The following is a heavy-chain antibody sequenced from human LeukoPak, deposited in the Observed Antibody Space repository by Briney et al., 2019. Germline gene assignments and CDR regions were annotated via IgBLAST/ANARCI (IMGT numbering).Heavy chain of an antibody. J-gene: IGHJ5*02. CDR2: VNESGGT. D-gene: IGHD4/OR15-4a*01. CDR3: ARGQGATVPQVCKNWFDP. V-gene: IGHV4-34*01. Sequence: SETLSLTCAVYIDSFSNYHWNWIRQTPAKGMEWIGEVNESGGTNISPSLRSRVILSVDTSKNQFSLKLISVTVADTAIYYYARGQGATVPQVCKNWFDPWGQGTRVTVSS. CDR1: IDSFSNYH.